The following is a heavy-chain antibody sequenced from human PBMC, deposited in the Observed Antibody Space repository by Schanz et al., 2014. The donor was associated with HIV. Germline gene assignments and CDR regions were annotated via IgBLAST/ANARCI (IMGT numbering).Heavy chain of an antibody. J-gene: IGHJ4*02. D-gene: IGHD2-15*01. V-gene: IGHV3-30-3*01. CDR1: GFTFSTYA. Sequence: VKLSESGGGLVQPGGSLRLSCVASGFTFSTYAMSWVRQAPGKGLEWVAVISYDGNNKYYADSVKGRFTISRDNSKNTLYLQMNSLRAEDTAVYYCARGGIWEWDQDDFDYWGQGTLVTVSS. CDR3: ARGGIWEWDQDDFDY. CDR2: ISYDGNNK.